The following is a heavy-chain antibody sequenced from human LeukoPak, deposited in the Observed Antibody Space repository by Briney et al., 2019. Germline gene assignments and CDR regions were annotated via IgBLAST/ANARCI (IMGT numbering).Heavy chain of an antibody. V-gene: IGHV1-2*02. D-gene: IGHD3-10*01. Sequence: GASVKVSCKASGFTFTSSAMHWVRQAPGQGPEWLGWINPNSGGAHFAQNFQGRVTLTRDTSISTAYMELSRLRSDDTAVYYCARDITDNSGSGSYPHWFDPWGQGTLVTVSS. CDR1: GFTFTSSA. CDR3: ARDITDNSGSGSYPHWFDP. J-gene: IGHJ5*02. CDR2: INPNSGGA.